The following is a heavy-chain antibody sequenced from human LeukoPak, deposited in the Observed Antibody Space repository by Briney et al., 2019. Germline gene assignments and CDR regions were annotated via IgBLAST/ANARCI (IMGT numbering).Heavy chain of an antibody. D-gene: IGHD3-22*01. J-gene: IGHJ4*02. CDR2: INTNTGNP. Sequence: GASVKVSCKASGYTFTSYAMNWVRQAPGLGLEWMGWINTNTGNPTYAQGFTGRFVFSLDTSVSTAYLQISSLKAEDTAVYYCARGWGSYSSGYPYWGQGTLVTVSS. CDR1: GYTFTSYA. V-gene: IGHV7-4-1*02. CDR3: ARGWGSYSSGYPY.